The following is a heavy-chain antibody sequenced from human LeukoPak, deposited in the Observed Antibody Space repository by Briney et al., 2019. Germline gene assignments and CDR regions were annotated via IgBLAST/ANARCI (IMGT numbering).Heavy chain of an antibody. CDR3: ARGIAARPDIWLDP. D-gene: IGHD6-6*01. Sequence: GGSLRLSCAASGFTFSSYWMHWVRQAPGKGLVWVSRINSDGSSTSYADSVKGRFTISRDNAKNTLYLQMNSLRAEDTAVYYCARGIAARPDIWLDPWGQGTLVTVSS. CDR2: INSDGSST. V-gene: IGHV3-74*01. CDR1: GFTFSSYW. J-gene: IGHJ5*02.